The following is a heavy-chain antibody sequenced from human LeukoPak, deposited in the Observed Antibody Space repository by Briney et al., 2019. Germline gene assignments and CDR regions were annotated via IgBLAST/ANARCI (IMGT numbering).Heavy chain of an antibody. CDR1: GDIVSSNSAA. CDR3: AGYSCGVRPS. CDR2: TYYRSKRYN. J-gene: IGHJ5*02. D-gene: IGHD5-18*01. V-gene: IGHV6-1*01. Sequence: SQTLSLTCAISGDIVSSNSAAWNWIRQSPSRGLEWLGRTYYRSKRYNDYAVSVKRRITINPDTSKNQLSLHLNSVTPEDTAVYYCAGYSCGVRPSWGQGTLVTVSS.